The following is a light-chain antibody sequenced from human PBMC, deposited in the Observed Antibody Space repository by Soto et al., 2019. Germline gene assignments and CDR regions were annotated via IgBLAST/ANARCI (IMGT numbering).Light chain of an antibody. CDR2: HAS. CDR3: QQYNISPRT. J-gene: IGKJ4*02. Sequence: EVVLTQSPGTLSLSPGERATLSCRASQSIINSYLAWYQQKPGQAPRLLIYHASTRATGIPDRFSGSGSGTDFTLTIGRLEPEDFAVYYCQQYNISPRTFGRGTKVEIK. CDR1: QSIINSY. V-gene: IGKV3-20*01.